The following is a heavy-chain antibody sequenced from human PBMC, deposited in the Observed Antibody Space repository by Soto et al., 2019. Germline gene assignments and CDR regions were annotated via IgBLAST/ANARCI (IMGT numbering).Heavy chain of an antibody. D-gene: IGHD2-21*02. CDR2: IIPIFGTA. J-gene: IGHJ1*01. CDR1: VGTFSSYA. V-gene: IGHV1-69*06. Sequence: SVKVSCKASVGTFSSYAISWVRQAPGPGLEWMGGIIPIFGTANYAQKFQGRVTITADNSKNTLYLQMKSLRAEDTAVYYCARECGADCSGDFQHWGQGTLVTVSS. CDR3: ARECGADCSGDFQH.